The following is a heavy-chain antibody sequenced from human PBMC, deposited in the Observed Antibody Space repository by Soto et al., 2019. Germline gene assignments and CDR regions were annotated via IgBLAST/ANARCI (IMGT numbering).Heavy chain of an antibody. V-gene: IGHV3-48*02. CDR3: ARVIAMDLLLHTAPGY. CDR2: ISVGSSTI. J-gene: IGHJ4*02. D-gene: IGHD5-18*01. CDR1: GFTFSSYS. Sequence: GGSLRLSCVASGFTFSSYSMNWVRQAPGKGLEWVSYISVGSSTIYYADSVEGRFTISRDNAKNSVYLQMNSLRDEDTAVYYCARVIAMDLLLHTAPGYWGQGTLVTVSS.